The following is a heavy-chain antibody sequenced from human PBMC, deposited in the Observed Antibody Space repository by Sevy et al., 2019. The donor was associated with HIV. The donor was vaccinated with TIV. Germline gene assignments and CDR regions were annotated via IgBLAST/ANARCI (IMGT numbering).Heavy chain of an antibody. CDR1: GFTFSEYG. J-gene: IGHJ5*02. CDR3: ARDRGEILRSAFKS. V-gene: IGHV3-33*08. CDR2: ISHDGRNNK. D-gene: IGHD3-10*01. Sequence: GGSLRLSCVASGFTFSEYGMHWVRQAPGKGLEWVALISHDGRNNKYNADSVKGRFTISRDNSKNTLYLQMNSLRAEDTAIYYCARDRGEILRSAFKSWGQGTRVTVSS.